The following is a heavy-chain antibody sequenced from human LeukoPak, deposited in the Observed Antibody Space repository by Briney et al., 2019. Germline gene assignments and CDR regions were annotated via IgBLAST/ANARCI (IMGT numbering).Heavy chain of an antibody. CDR1: GGSISSYY. CDR2: IYYSGST. Sequence: SETLSLTCTVSGGSISSYYWSWIRQPPGKGLEWIGYIYYSGSTSYNPSLKSRVTISVDTSKNQFSLKLSSVTAADTAVYYCARAETMVYTGYFDYWGQGTLVTVSS. V-gene: IGHV4-59*01. CDR3: ARAETMVYTGYFDY. J-gene: IGHJ4*02. D-gene: IGHD2-8*01.